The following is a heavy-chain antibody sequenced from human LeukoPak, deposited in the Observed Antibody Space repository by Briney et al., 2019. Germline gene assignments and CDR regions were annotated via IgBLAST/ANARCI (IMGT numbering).Heavy chain of an antibody. J-gene: IGHJ3*02. CDR1: GYTFTGYY. V-gene: IGHV1-2*02. CDR3: ASYYYGSGSYDAFDI. Sequence: AAVKVSCKASGYTFTGYYMHWVRQAPGQGLEWMGWINPNSGGTNYAQKFQGRVTMTRDTSISTAYMELSRLRSDDTAVYYCASYYYGSGSYDAFDIWGQGTMVTVSS. D-gene: IGHD3-10*01. CDR2: INPNSGGT.